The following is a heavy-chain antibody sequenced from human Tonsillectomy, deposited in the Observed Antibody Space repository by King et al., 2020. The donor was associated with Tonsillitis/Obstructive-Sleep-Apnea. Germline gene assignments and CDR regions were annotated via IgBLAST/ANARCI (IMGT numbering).Heavy chain of an antibody. V-gene: IGHV4-59*01. CDR3: AREGAVMNAFDV. Sequence: VQLQESGPGLVKPSETLSLTCTVSGGSISSYYWSWIRQPPGKGLEFIGYIYSTGSTNYNPSLKSRVTISVDTSKNQFSLKLRSVTAADTAIYYCAREGAVMNAFDVWGQGTMVTVSS. D-gene: IGHD2-8*01. CDR1: GGSISSYY. J-gene: IGHJ3*01. CDR2: IYSTGST.